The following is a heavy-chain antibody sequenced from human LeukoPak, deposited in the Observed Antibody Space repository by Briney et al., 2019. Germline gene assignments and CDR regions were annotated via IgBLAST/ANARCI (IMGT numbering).Heavy chain of an antibody. CDR2: INHSGST. CDR1: GGSFSGYY. D-gene: IGHD1-7*01. CDR3: AREKYNWNYSQLDWYFDL. Sequence: PSETLSLTCAVYGGSFSGYYWSWIRQPPGKGLEWIGEINHSGSTNYNPSLKSRVTISVDTSKNQFSLKLSSVTAADTAVYYCAREKYNWNYSQLDWYFDLWGRGTLVTVSS. J-gene: IGHJ2*01. V-gene: IGHV4-34*01.